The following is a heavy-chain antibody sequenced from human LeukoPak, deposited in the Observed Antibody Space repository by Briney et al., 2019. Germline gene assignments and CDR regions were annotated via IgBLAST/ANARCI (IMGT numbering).Heavy chain of an antibody. CDR2: IGGSGGAI. J-gene: IGHJ4*02. CDR3: AKDMYSSGWYPFDY. V-gene: IGHV3-23*01. D-gene: IGHD6-19*01. Sequence: PGGSLRLSCGASGFTFSRYAMSWVRQAPGKGLQWVSEIGGSGGAIYYADSVKGRFTISRDNAKNSLYLQMNSLRTEDTALYYCAKDMYSSGWYPFDYWGQGTLVTVSS. CDR1: GFTFSRYA.